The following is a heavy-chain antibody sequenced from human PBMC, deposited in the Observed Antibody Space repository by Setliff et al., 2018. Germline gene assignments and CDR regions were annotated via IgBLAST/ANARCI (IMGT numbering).Heavy chain of an antibody. CDR2: ISSYNGNT. CDR3: ARGGSSLLDY. J-gene: IGHJ4*02. V-gene: IGHV1-18*01. D-gene: IGHD3-16*01. CDR1: GYSFSNYG. Sequence: ASVKVSCKASGYSFSNYGITWVRQVPGQGLEWMGWISSYNGNTDYAQNFQGRVTLTIDTSTSTAYMELRSLRSDDTAVYYCARGGSSLLDYWGQGTLVTVSS.